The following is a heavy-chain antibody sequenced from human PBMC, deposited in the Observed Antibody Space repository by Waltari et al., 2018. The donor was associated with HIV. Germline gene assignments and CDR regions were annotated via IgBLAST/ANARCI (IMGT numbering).Heavy chain of an antibody. CDR1: GGSISSGSYY. J-gene: IGHJ6*02. D-gene: IGHD5-12*01. CDR3: ARGEGYSGYIYYGMDV. V-gene: IGHV4-61*02. CDR2: MYGSGNP. Sequence: QVQLQESGPGLVKPSQTLSLTCFVSGGSISSGSYYCSWIRQPPEKALEWIGRMYGSGNPSYNPSLKSRVTFLVDTSKNQFSLRLRSVTAADTAVYYCARGEGYSGYIYYGMDVWGPGTTVTVSS.